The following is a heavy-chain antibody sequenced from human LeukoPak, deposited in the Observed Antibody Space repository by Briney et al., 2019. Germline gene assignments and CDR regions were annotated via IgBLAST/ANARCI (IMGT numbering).Heavy chain of an antibody. D-gene: IGHD4-17*01. CDR2: ISYHGRKK. V-gene: IGHV3-30*14. CDR3: ARVASLSVTHYYYYGMDV. CDR1: GFTFGTYA. Sequence: GGSLRLSCAASGFTFGTYAMHWVRQAPGKGLEWVALISYHGRKKLYADSVKGRFSISRDNAENTLYLQMNSLRHDDTAVYYSARVASLSVTHYYYYGMDVWGPGTTVSVSS. J-gene: IGHJ6*02.